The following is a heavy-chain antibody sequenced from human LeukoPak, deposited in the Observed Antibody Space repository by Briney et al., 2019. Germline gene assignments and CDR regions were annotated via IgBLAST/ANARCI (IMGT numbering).Heavy chain of an antibody. CDR3: ATGAGCGY. Sequence: GGSLRLSCAASGFTFSSYWMTWVRQAPGKGLEWVANIKQDGSERNYVDSVKGRFTTSRDNAKSSLYLQMNTLRDEDTAVYYCATGAGCGYWGQGTLVTVSS. CDR1: GFTFSSYW. D-gene: IGHD6-19*01. J-gene: IGHJ4*02. V-gene: IGHV3-7*03. CDR2: IKQDGSER.